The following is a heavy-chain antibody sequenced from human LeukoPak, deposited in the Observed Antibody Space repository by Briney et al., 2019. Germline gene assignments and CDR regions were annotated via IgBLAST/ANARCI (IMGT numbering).Heavy chain of an antibody. J-gene: IGHJ4*02. Sequence: TGGSLRLSCAASGFSFSNYAMHWVRQAPGKGLEWVSIISYDGSFKYYADSVRGRFTISRDNSKNTLYLQINSLRAEDTALYYCARSNMVTTCPSGYWGQGTLVTVSS. CDR1: GFSFSNYA. CDR2: ISYDGSFK. D-gene: IGHD4-17*01. CDR3: ARSNMVTTCPSGY. V-gene: IGHV3-30*04.